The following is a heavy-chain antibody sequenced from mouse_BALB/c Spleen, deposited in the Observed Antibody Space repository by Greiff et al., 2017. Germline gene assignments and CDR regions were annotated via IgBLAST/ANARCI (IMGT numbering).Heavy chain of an antibody. CDR3: ARHGTDYDNSCFAY. D-gene: IGHD2-1*01. V-gene: IGHV5-12-1*01. Sequence: EVQLVESGGGLVKPGGSLKLSCAVSGFAFSSYDMSWVCQNPEKRLEWVAYISSGGGSTYYPDTVKGRFTISRDNAKNTLYLQMSSLKSEDTAMYYCARHGTDYDNSCFAYWGQGTLVTVSA. J-gene: IGHJ3*01. CDR2: ISSGGGST. CDR1: GFAFSSYD.